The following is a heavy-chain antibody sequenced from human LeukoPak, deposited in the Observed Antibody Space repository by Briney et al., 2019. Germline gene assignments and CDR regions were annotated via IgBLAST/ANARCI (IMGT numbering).Heavy chain of an antibody. CDR2: ISGSGGST. CDR3: AKSTLTYYYDSSGGPLDY. CDR1: GFTFSSYG. J-gene: IGHJ4*02. D-gene: IGHD3-22*01. V-gene: IGHV3-23*01. Sequence: GRSLRLSCAASGFTFSSYGMSWVRQAPGKGLEWVSAISGSGGSTYYADSVKGRFTISRDNSKNTLYLQMNSLRAEDTAVYYCAKSTLTYYYDSSGGPLDYWGQGTLVTVSS.